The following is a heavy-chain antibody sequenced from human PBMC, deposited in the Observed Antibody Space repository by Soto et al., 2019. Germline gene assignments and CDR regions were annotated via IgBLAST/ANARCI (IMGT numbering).Heavy chain of an antibody. J-gene: IGHJ4*02. CDR2: ISGSGGST. CDR1: GFSFSSYA. Sequence: GGSLTLSCAASGFSFSSYAMSWVRQAPGKGLEWVSAISGSGGSTYYADSVKGRFTISRDNSKNTLYLQMNSLRAEDTAVYYCAKDIVATPYGWGQGTLVTVSS. CDR3: AKDIVATPYG. D-gene: IGHD5-12*01. V-gene: IGHV3-23*01.